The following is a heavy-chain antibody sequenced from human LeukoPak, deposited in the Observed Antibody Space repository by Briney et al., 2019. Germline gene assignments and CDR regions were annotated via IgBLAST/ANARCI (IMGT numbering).Heavy chain of an antibody. CDR2: ISGSGSNT. V-gene: IGHV3-23*01. D-gene: IGHD5-24*01. Sequence: GGSLRLSCAASGFPFSSYAMSWVRQAPGKGLEWVSDISGSGSNTYYADSVKGRFTISRDNSKNTLYLQMNSLGAEDTAVYYCAKDHKATTYYFDYWGQGALVTVSS. CDR3: AKDHKATTYYFDY. J-gene: IGHJ4*02. CDR1: GFPFSSYA.